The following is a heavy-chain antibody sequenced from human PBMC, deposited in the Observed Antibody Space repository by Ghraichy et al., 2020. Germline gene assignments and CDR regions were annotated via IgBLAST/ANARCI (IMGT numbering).Heavy chain of an antibody. J-gene: IGHJ5*02. D-gene: IGHD2-15*01. Sequence: SETLSLTCTVSGGSISSGGYYWSWIRQHPGKGLEWIGYIYYSGSTYYNPSLKSRVTISVDTSKNQFSLKLSSVTAADTAVYYCARVVGVGYCSGGSCYWFDPWGQGTLVTVSS. CDR3: ARVVGVGYCSGGSCYWFDP. V-gene: IGHV4-31*03. CDR2: IYYSGST. CDR1: GGSISSGGYY.